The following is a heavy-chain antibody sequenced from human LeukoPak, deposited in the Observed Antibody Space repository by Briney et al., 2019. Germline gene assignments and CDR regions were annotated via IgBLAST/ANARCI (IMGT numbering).Heavy chain of an antibody. Sequence: SETLSLTCTVSGGSISSYYWSWIRQPAGKGLEWIGRIYTSGSTNYNPPLKSRVTMSVDTSKNQFSLKLSSVTAADTAVYYCARVRTGYCSSTSCRGWFDPWGQGTLVTVSS. CDR1: GGSISSYY. CDR3: ARVRTGYCSSTSCRGWFDP. CDR2: IYTSGST. V-gene: IGHV4-4*07. J-gene: IGHJ5*02. D-gene: IGHD2-2*01.